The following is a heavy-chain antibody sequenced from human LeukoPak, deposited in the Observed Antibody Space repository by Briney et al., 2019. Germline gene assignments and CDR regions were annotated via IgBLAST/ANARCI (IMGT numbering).Heavy chain of an antibody. Sequence: GGSLRLSCAASGFTFDDYAMHWVRQAPGKGLEWVSGIRWNSGSIGYADSVKGRFTISRDNAKNSLYLQMNSLRAEDTAVYYCEKDAYGSGSYLAQWGQGTLVTVSS. D-gene: IGHD3-10*01. CDR1: GFTFDDYA. CDR2: IRWNSGSI. J-gene: IGHJ4*02. V-gene: IGHV3-9*01. CDR3: EKDAYGSGSYLAQ.